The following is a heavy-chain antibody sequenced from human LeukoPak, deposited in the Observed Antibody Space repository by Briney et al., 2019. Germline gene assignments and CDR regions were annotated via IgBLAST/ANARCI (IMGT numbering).Heavy chain of an antibody. Sequence: ASVKVSCKASGGTFSSYAISWVRQAPGQGLEWMGGIIPIFGTANYAQKFQGRVTITADESTSTAYMELRSLRSDDTAVYYCARDRGYAKFDPWGQGTLVTASS. CDR2: IIPIFGTA. CDR1: GGTFSSYA. D-gene: IGHD2-8*01. V-gene: IGHV1-69*13. J-gene: IGHJ5*02. CDR3: ARDRGYAKFDP.